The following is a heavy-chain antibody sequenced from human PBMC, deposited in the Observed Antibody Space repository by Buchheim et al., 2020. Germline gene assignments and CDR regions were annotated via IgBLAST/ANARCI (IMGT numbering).Heavy chain of an antibody. V-gene: IGHV3-48*02. D-gene: IGHD1-26*01. CDR2: ISSSSTI. CDR3: ARDSLTYYALDP. J-gene: IGHJ5*02. Sequence: EVQLVESGGGLVQPGGSLRLSCAASGFTFSSYSMNWVRQAPGKGLEWVSYISSSSTIYYADSVKGRFTISRANAKNSLYLQMNSLRDEDTAVYYCARDSLTYYALDPWGQGTL. CDR1: GFTFSSYS.